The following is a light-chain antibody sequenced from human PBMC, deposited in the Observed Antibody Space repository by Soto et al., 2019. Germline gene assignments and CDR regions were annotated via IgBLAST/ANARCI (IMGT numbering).Light chain of an antibody. CDR3: SSHTSSSTRV. Sequence: QSVLTQPASVSGSPGQSITISCTGTSSDVGGYNSVSWYQQHPGKAPKLMISEVSNRPSGVSNRLSGSKSGNTASLTISGLQAEDEADYYCSSHTSSSTRVFGTGTKLTVL. CDR1: SSDVGGYNS. J-gene: IGLJ1*01. CDR2: EVS. V-gene: IGLV2-14*01.